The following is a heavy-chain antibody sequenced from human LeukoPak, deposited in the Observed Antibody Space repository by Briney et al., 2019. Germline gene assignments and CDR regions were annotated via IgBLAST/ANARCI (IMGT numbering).Heavy chain of an antibody. V-gene: IGHV4-39*01. J-gene: IGHJ6*03. D-gene: IGHD4-17*01. CDR3: TRQGTVTTIYYYYHMDV. CDR1: GGSISSSNYY. Sequence: SETLSLTCTVSGGSISSSNYYWGWIRQPPGEGLEWIGNIYYSGSTYYNSSLKSRVTISVDTSKNQFSLKVSSVTAADTAVYFCTRQGTVTTIYYYYHMDVWGKGTTVTVSS. CDR2: IYYSGST.